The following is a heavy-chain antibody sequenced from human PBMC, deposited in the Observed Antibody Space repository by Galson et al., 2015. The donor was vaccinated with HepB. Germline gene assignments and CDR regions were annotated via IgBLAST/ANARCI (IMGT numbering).Heavy chain of an antibody. CDR1: GFTFSGSA. D-gene: IGHD1-14*01. CDR2: IRSKANSYET. V-gene: IGHV3-73*01. Sequence: SLRLSCAASGFTFSGSAMHWVRQASGKGLEWVGRIRSKANSYETAYAASVKGRFTISRDDSKNTAYLQMNSLKTEDTAVYYCTPLTDYYYYGMDVWGQGTTVTVSS. J-gene: IGHJ6*02. CDR3: TPLTDYYYYGMDV.